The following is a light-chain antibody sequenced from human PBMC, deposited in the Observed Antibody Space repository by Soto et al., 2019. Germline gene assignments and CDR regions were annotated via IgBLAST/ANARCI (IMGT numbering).Light chain of an antibody. CDR3: QQYNSYWT. CDR2: DAS. V-gene: IGKV1-5*01. J-gene: IGKJ1*01. Sequence: DIQMTHFPSTLSASVGGRFTMTFRASQSVSDWLAWYQQKPGKAPKLLIYDASKLENVVPSRFSGSGSGTEFALTISSLQPDDFATYYCQQYNSYWTFGQGTKVDI. CDR1: QSVSDW.